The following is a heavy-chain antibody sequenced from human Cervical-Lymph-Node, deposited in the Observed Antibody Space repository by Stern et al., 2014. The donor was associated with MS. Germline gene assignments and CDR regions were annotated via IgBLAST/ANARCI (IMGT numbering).Heavy chain of an antibody. CDR3: ARDTCRGGGCYFRY. J-gene: IGHJ4*02. Sequence: VPLVESGGGLVQPGRSLRLSCAASGFIFSSYGMRLIRLAPGKGLDWGAFLSHDGSKQFYVDSAMGRFPTPSQNPNKQLYLTINSLRPEYTGVYFCARDTCRGGGCYFRYWGQGILIAVSS. CDR1: GFIFSSYG. V-gene: IGHV3-30*03. CDR2: LSHDGSKQ. D-gene: IGHD2-15*01.